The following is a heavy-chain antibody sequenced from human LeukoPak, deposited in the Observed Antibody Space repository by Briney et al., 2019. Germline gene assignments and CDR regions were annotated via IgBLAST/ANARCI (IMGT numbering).Heavy chain of an antibody. CDR2: INPKSGST. J-gene: IGHJ5*02. CDR1: GYAFTDYY. V-gene: IGHV1-2*02. CDR3: AKDLATITTLGSSRWFDP. D-gene: IGHD5-24*01. Sequence: ASVKVSCKASGYAFTDYYVHWVRQAPGQGLEWMGWINPKSGSTKYSPKFQGRVTMTRDTSITTAYMELNIVRSDDTAIYYCAKDLATITTLGSSRWFDPWGQGTPVTVSS.